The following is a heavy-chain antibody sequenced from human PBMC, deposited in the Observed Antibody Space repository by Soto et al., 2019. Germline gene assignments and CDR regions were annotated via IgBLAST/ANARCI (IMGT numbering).Heavy chain of an antibody. CDR3: VRDGGYCSGCSCYSYAMDV. D-gene: IGHD2-15*01. CDR2: VWYDGGNE. J-gene: IGHJ6*04. V-gene: IGHV3-33*01. CDR1: GFTFSGFG. Sequence: QVQLVESGGGVVQPGESLRLSCAASGFTFSGFGLHWVRQAPGKGLEWVAVVWYDGGNEYYADSMKGRFTISRDNSKNTLYLQLSSLRAEDTAVYYCVRDGGYCSGCSCYSYAMDVWGEGTTVTVSS.